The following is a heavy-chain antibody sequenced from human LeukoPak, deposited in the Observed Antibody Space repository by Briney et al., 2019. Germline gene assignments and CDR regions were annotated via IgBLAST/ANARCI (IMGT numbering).Heavy chain of an antibody. CDR1: GFVIGASF. J-gene: IGHJ4*02. V-gene: IGHV3-66*01. CDR2: LSRGESA. Sequence: GGSLRLSCAASGFVIGASFINWVRQAPGKGLEWVSLLSRGESAFYADSVKGRFTLSRDSSNNTVFLHMNSLRAEDTAVYFCARAVGVVDCNTYSCKPYYFDYWGQGALVTVSS. D-gene: IGHD2/OR15-2a*01. CDR3: ARAVGVVDCNTYSCKPYYFDY.